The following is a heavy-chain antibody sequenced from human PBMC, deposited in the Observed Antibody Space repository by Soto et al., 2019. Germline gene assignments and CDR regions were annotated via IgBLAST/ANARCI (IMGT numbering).Heavy chain of an antibody. CDR3: ARVRVFGELSDGFDP. V-gene: IGHV4-61*01. Sequence: QVQLQESGPGLVKPSETLSLTCTVSGVSVSSGSYYWSWIRRPPGMGREWMGYIYYSGSTNYKPSLKSRVTMSVDTSKTQFYLKLSSLTAADTDVYYCARVRVFGELSDGFDPWGQGTLVTVSS. D-gene: IGHD3-10*01. J-gene: IGHJ5*02. CDR2: IYYSGST. CDR1: GVSVSSGSYY.